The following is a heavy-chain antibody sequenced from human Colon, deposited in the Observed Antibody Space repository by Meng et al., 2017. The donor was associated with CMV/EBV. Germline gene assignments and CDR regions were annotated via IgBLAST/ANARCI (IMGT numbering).Heavy chain of an antibody. Sequence: QVNLVQCGRGVLRPRESLRLACADSGFIFSEYYMTWSREAPGKGLEWVSYISPTVSDTNYADSVRGRLTISRDNAKNSLFLQMSSLTAEDTAVYYCVKGHTMINPWGQGTLVTVSS. CDR2: ISPTVSDT. D-gene: IGHD3-16*01. V-gene: IGHV3-11*05. CDR1: GFIFSEYY. J-gene: IGHJ5*02. CDR3: VKGHTMINP.